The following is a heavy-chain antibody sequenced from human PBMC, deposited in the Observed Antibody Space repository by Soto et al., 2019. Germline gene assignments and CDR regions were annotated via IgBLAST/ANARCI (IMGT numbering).Heavy chain of an antibody. Sequence: SETLSLTCSVSGGSNRDKSYFWGWVRQSPGKGLEWIGSMYYSGSSYYNPSLKSRVAISVDTSRNQFSLKLRSVTAADTAVYFCARQRLLRLKPDFDIWGQGTLVTVS. CDR3: ARQRLLRLKPDFDI. J-gene: IGHJ4*02. D-gene: IGHD2-21*02. CDR2: MYYSGSS. CDR1: GGSNRDKSYF. V-gene: IGHV4-39*01.